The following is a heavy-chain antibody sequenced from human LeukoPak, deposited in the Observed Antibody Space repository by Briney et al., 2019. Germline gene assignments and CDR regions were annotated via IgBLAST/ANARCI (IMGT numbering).Heavy chain of an antibody. CDR3: VKDLEDSSGYYLGFDY. CDR2: IYSGGST. Sequence: GGSLRLSCAASGFTVSSNYINWVRQAPGKGLEWVSVIYSGGSTYYADSVKGRFTISRDNSKNTLYLQMNSLRAEDTAVYYCVKDLEDSSGYYLGFDYWGQGTLVTVSS. CDR1: GFTVSSNY. V-gene: IGHV3-53*01. J-gene: IGHJ4*02. D-gene: IGHD3-22*01.